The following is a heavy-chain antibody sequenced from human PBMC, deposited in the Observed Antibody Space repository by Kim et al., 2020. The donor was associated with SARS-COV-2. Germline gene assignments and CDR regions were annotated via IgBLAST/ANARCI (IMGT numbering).Heavy chain of an antibody. J-gene: IGHJ3*01. CDR3: TRVPFLGMTEAFDF. CDR1: GFTFSSYA. CDR2: ISSRGLNT. V-gene: IGHV3-23*01. D-gene: IGHD7-27*01. Sequence: GGSLRLSCAASGFTFSSYAVSWVRQAPGKGLEWVSSISSRGLNTYYADSVEGRFTTSRDNSQDTLHLQMTSLRADDTAIYYCTRVPFLGMTEAFDFWGQG.